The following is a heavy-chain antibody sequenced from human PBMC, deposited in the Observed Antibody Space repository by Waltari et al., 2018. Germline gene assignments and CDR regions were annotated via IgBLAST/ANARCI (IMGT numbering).Heavy chain of an antibody. CDR1: GGHFSSYD. CDR2: ISPIFGTA. J-gene: IGHJ4*02. D-gene: IGHD3-22*01. CDR3: ASSSRGGSSGQYFDY. V-gene: IGHV1-69*13. Sequence: QVQLVQSGAEVKKPGSSVKVSCKASGGHFSSYDISWARQAPGQGLEWMGGISPIFGTANYAQKFQGRVTITADESTSTAYMELSSLRSEDTAVYYCASSSRGGSSGQYFDYWGQGTLVTVSS.